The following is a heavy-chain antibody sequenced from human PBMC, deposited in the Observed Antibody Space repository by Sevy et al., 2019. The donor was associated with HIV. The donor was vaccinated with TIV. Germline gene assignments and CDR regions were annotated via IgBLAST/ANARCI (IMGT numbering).Heavy chain of an antibody. D-gene: IGHD2-15*01. CDR1: GFTFSSYS. J-gene: IGHJ1*01. Sequence: GGSLRLSCAASGFTFSSYSMNWVRQAPGKGLEWVSSISSSSSYIYYADSVKGRFTISRDNAKNSLYLQMNSLRAEDTAVYYCARDGTIAREAVVVAATTRAEYFQHWGQGTLVTVSS. V-gene: IGHV3-21*01. CDR2: ISSSSSYI. CDR3: ARDGTIAREAVVVAATTRAEYFQH.